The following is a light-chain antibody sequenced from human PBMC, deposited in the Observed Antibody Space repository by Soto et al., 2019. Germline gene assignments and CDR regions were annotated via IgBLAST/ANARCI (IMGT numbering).Light chain of an antibody. CDR1: QSVSSN. V-gene: IGKV3-15*01. J-gene: IGKJ5*01. Sequence: EIVMPQSPATLSVSPGESSTLSGRASQSVSSNLAWYQQKPGQAPRLLIYGASTRATGIPARFSGSGSGTAFTLTISRLEPEDFAIYYCQQRSNWPPITFGQGTRLEIK. CDR3: QQRSNWPPIT. CDR2: GAS.